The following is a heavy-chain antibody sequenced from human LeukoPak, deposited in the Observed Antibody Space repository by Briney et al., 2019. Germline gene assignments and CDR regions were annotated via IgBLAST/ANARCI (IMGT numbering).Heavy chain of an antibody. V-gene: IGHV3-30-3*01. CDR2: ISYDGSNK. J-gene: IGHJ4*02. Sequence: GRSLRLSCAASGFTFSSYAMHWVRQAPGKGLEWVTDISYDGSNKYYADSVKGRFTIHRDNSKNTLYLQMNGLRAEDTAVYYCARDRYYYDSSGYYPFGYWGQGALVTVSS. D-gene: IGHD3-22*01. CDR3: ARDRYYYDSSGYYPFGY. CDR1: GFTFSSYA.